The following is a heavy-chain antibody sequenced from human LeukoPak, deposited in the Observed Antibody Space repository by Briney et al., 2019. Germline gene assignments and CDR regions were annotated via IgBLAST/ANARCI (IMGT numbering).Heavy chain of an antibody. CDR2: INGDGSST. Sequence: GGSLRLSCAASGFTFINYWMHWVRQAPGKGLVWVSRINGDGSSTSYADSVKGRFTISRDNAKNTLYLQMSSLRVEDTALYYCATFGYCSGGNCFSDYWGQGTLVTVSS. CDR3: ATFGYCSGGNCFSDY. J-gene: IGHJ4*02. D-gene: IGHD2-15*01. V-gene: IGHV3-74*01. CDR1: GFTFINYW.